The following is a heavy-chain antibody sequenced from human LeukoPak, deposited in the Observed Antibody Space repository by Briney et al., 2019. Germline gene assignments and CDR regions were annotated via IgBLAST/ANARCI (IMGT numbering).Heavy chain of an antibody. D-gene: IGHD6-19*01. CDR1: GGSISSGSYY. J-gene: IGHJ6*02. Sequence: PSQTLSLTCTVSGGSISSGSYYWSWIRQPAGKGLEWIGRIYTSGSTNYNPSLKSRVTISVDTSKNQFSLKLSSVTAADTAVYYCARGPNNSGWYIGLDVWGHGTTVTVS. V-gene: IGHV4-61*02. CDR3: ARGPNNSGWYIGLDV. CDR2: IYTSGST.